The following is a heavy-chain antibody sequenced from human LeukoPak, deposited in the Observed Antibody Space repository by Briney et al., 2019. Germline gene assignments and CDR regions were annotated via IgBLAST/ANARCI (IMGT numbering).Heavy chain of an antibody. V-gene: IGHV4-61*10. Sequence: SETLSLTCTVSGGSISSGSYYWSWIRQPAGKGLEWIGYIYYSGSTNYNPSLKSRVTISVDTSKNQFSLKLSSVTAADTAVYYCARSIVGATGWFDPWGQGTLVTVSS. CDR2: IYYSGST. CDR1: GGSISSGSYY. J-gene: IGHJ5*02. CDR3: ARSIVGATGWFDP. D-gene: IGHD1-26*01.